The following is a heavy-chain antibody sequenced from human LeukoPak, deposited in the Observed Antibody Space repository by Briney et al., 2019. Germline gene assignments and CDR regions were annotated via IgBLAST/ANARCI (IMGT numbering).Heavy chain of an antibody. CDR2: IYPGDSDT. CDR1: GYSFTSYW. Sequence: GESLKISCKGSGYSFTSYWIGWVRQMPGKGLEWMGIIYPGDSDTRYSPSFQGQVTISADKSISTAYLQWSSLKASDTAMYYCARQANYYDGSGNTLDAFDIWGQGTMVTVSS. CDR3: ARQANYYDGSGNTLDAFDI. J-gene: IGHJ3*02. D-gene: IGHD3-22*01. V-gene: IGHV5-51*01.